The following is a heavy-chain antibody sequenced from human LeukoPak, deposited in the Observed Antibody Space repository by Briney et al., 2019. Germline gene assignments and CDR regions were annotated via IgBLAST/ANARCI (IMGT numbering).Heavy chain of an antibody. J-gene: IGHJ6*02. D-gene: IGHD3-16*01. Sequence: GGSLRLSCAASGFTFSSYWMTWVRQAPGKGLEWVANVKQDGGEKSYVDSVKGRFTISRDNAKNSLYLQMNSLRAEDTAVYYCARVQVLGESLSSYRGMDVWGQGTTVTVSS. CDR1: GFTFSSYW. CDR3: ARVQVLGESLSSYRGMDV. CDR2: VKQDGGEK. V-gene: IGHV3-7*01.